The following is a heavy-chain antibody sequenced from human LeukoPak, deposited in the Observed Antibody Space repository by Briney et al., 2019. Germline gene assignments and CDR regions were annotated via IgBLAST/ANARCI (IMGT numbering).Heavy chain of an antibody. CDR1: GFTFSNAW. D-gene: IGHD4-17*01. CDR2: IESKTDGGTT. CDR3: TTGFGYGDSPGG. Sequence: PGGSLRLSCAASGFTFSNAWMSWVRQAPGKGLEWVGRIESKTDGGTTDYAAPVKGRFTISRDDSKNTPYLQMNSLKTEDTAVYYCTTGFGYGDSPGGWGQGTLVTVSS. V-gene: IGHV3-15*04. J-gene: IGHJ4*02.